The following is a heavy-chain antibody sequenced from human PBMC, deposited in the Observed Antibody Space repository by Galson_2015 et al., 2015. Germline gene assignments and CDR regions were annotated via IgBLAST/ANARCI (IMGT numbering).Heavy chain of an antibody. CDR2: MSYDGDDT. Sequence: LRLSCATSGFTFSIHGMTWVRQPPGKGLEWVAAMSYDGDDTYYADSVKGRFTISRDSSRNTLYLQMNSLRADDTAVYFCAKDAGSYSAGLDYWGQGTLVTVSS. J-gene: IGHJ4*02. CDR3: AKDAGSYSAGLDY. CDR1: GFTFSIHG. D-gene: IGHD1-26*01. V-gene: IGHV3-30*12.